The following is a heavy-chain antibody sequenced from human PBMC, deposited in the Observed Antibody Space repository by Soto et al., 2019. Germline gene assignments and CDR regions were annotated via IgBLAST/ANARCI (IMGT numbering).Heavy chain of an antibody. CDR2: IIPIFGTA. V-gene: IGHV1-69*12. J-gene: IGHJ6*02. Sequence: QVQLVQSGAEVKKPGSSVKVSCKASGGTFSSYAISWVRQAPGQGLEWMGGIIPIFGTANYAQKFQGRVTITADEXXSXAXXELCSLRSEDTAVYYCASAGYSRGWAGYYYYGMDVWGQGTTVTVSS. D-gene: IGHD6-19*01. CDR3: ASAGYSRGWAGYYYYGMDV. CDR1: GGTFSSYA.